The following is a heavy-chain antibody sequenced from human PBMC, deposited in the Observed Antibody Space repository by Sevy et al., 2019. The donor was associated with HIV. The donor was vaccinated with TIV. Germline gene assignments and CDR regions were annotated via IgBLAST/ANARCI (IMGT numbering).Heavy chain of an antibody. D-gene: IGHD3-10*01. CDR1: GYTFIAHY. V-gene: IGHV1-2*02. CDR3: ARVQRGGVPDY. Sequence: ASVKVSCTSSGYTFIAHYLHWVRRAPGQGLEWIGWISPDSGDTKYTEKFQGRVTMTRDTSISTAYMELITLRSDDTAVYFCARVQRGGVPDYWGQGTLVTVSS. CDR2: ISPDSGDT. J-gene: IGHJ4*02.